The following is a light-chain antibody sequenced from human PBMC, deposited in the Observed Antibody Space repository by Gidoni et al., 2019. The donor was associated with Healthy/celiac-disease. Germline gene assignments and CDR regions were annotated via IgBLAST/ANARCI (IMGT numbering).Light chain of an antibody. CDR1: QIISSY. CDR2: AAS. Sequence: DIQMTQSPSSLSASVGDRVTITCRASQIISSYLNWYQQKPGKAPKLLIYAASSLQSGVPSRFSGSGSGTDFTLTISSLQPEDFATYYCQQSYSTPRGLTFXGXTKVEIK. V-gene: IGKV1-39*01. CDR3: QQSYSTPRGLT. J-gene: IGKJ4*01.